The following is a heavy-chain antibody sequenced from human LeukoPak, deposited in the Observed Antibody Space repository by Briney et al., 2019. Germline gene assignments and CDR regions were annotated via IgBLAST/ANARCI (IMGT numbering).Heavy chain of an antibody. V-gene: IGHV3-23*01. Sequence: PGGSLRLSCATSGFTVRSYAMSWVRQAPGKGLEWVSTIRGSGADTSYADSVKGRFIISRDNSKNTIYLQMNSLRAEDTAVYYCARGGEVPAAMLDYWGQGTLVTVSS. J-gene: IGHJ4*02. CDR1: GFTVRSYA. CDR3: ARGGEVPAAMLDY. CDR2: IRGSGADT. D-gene: IGHD2-2*01.